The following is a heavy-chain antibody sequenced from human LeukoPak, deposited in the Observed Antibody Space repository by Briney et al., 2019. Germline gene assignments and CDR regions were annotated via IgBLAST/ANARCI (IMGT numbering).Heavy chain of an antibody. CDR3: ARERWLQLLWYFDL. Sequence: SETLSLTCAVYGGSFSGYYWSWIRQPPGKGLEWIGEINHSGSTNYNPSLKSRVTISVDTSKNQFSLKLTSVTAADTAVYYCARERWLQLLWYFDLWGRGTLVTVSS. V-gene: IGHV4-34*01. J-gene: IGHJ2*01. D-gene: IGHD5-24*01. CDR1: GGSFSGYY. CDR2: INHSGST.